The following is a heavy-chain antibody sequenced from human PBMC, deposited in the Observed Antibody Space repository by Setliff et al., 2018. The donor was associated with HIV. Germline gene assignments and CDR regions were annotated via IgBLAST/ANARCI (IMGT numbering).Heavy chain of an antibody. CDR3: ARAHPSGGFDY. CDR2: IYTSGST. V-gene: IGHV4-38-2*01. J-gene: IGHJ4*02. D-gene: IGHD3-10*01. Sequence: SETLSLTCDVSGYSISSGYYWGWIRQPPGKGLEWIGRIYTSGSTNYNPSLKSRVTMSVDTSKNQFSLKLSSVTAADTAVYYCARAHPSGGFDYWGQGTLVTAPQ. CDR1: GYSISSGYY.